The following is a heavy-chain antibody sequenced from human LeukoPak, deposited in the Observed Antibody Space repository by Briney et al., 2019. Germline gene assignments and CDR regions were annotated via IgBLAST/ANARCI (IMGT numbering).Heavy chain of an antibody. V-gene: IGHV3-23*01. CDR3: ARLVVVTAKNYYFDY. CDR1: GFTFSSYA. CDR2: ISGSGGST. D-gene: IGHD2-21*02. Sequence: GGSLRLSCAASGFTFSSYAMSWVRQAPGKGLEWVSAISGSGGSTYYADSVKGRFTISRDNSKNTLYLQMNSLRAEDTAIYYCARLVVVTAKNYYFDYWGQGTLVTVSS. J-gene: IGHJ4*02.